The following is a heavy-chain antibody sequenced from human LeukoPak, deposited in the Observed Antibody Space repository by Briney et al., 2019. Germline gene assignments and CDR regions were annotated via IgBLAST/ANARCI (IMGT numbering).Heavy chain of an antibody. CDR2: IYSGGST. J-gene: IGHJ4*02. CDR1: GFTVSSNY. CDR3: ARASYCSDGSCYSDY. Sequence: PGGSLRLSCAASGFTVSSNYMSWVRQAPGKGLEWVSVIYSGGSTYYADSVKGRFTISRDNSKNTLYLQMNSLRAEDTAVYYCARASYCSDGSCYSDYWGQGTLVTVSS. V-gene: IGHV3-53*01. D-gene: IGHD2-15*01.